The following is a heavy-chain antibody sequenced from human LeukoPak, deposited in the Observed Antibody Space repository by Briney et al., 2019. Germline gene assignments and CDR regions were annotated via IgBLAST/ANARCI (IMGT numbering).Heavy chain of an antibody. CDR3: ARDDSTYYDFWSGYLI. CDR2: ISYDGSNK. J-gene: IGHJ4*02. V-gene: IGHV3-30*04. D-gene: IGHD3-3*01. Sequence: PRRSPRLSCAASGFTLSSYAMHWGRQAPRKGPGWVAVISYDGSNKYYADSVKGRFTISRDNSKNTLYLQMNSLRAEDTPVYYCARDDSTYYDFWSGYLIWGQGTLVTVSS. CDR1: GFTLSSYA.